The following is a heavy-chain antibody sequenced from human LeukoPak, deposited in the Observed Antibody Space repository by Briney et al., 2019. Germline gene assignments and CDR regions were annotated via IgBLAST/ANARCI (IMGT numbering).Heavy chain of an antibody. D-gene: IGHD3-16*02. Sequence: GGSLRLSCAASGFSFSSYWMSWVRQAPGKGLEWVSAISGSGGSTYYADSVKGRFTISRDNSKNTLYLQVNSLRAEDTAVYYCAKDGYDYVWGSYLSSDYWGQGTLVTVSS. CDR1: GFSFSSYW. V-gene: IGHV3-23*01. CDR3: AKDGYDYVWGSYLSSDY. CDR2: ISGSGGST. J-gene: IGHJ4*02.